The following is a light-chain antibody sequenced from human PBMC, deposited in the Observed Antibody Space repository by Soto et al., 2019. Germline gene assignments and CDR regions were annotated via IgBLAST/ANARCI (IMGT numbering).Light chain of an antibody. CDR1: QNVGSN. CDR3: QQYNSWPLT. CDR2: SAS. J-gene: IGKJ1*01. Sequence: ILLTQSPGTLSLSPGERATLSCRASQNVGSNYLAWYQQKPGQAPRILIYSASTRATDIPARFTGSGSGTEFTLTIGSLQSEDFEVYYCQQYNSWPLTFGQGTKVDIK. V-gene: IGKV3-15*01.